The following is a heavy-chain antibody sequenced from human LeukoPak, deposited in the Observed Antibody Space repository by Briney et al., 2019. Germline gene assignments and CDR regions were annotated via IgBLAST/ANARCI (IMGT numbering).Heavy chain of an antibody. Sequence: GESLKVSCKSYGYSFTSDWSGWVRQMRGKGLELTGIMYPANSDTRYSPSFQGQVTISADKSISTAYLQWNSLKASDTAMYYCARLPYCGGDCYPNWFDPWGQGTRVTVSS. V-gene: IGHV5-51*01. CDR2: MYPANSDT. CDR1: GYSFTSDW. D-gene: IGHD2-21*02. J-gene: IGHJ5*02. CDR3: ARLPYCGGDCYPNWFDP.